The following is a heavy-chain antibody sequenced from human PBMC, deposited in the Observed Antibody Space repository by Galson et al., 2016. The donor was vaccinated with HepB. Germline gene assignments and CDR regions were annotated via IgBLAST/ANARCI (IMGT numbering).Heavy chain of an antibody. CDR2: IHYSGST. V-gene: IGHV4-39*01. Sequence: SETLSLTCTVSGASISSSSYYWGWIRQPPGKGLEWIGNIHYSGSTYYNPSLKSRVTISVDTSKNQFSLKLSSVTAADTAVYYCSRQPHDFWSGYDNNWFDPWGQGTLVTVSS. CDR3: SRQPHDFWSGYDNNWFDP. D-gene: IGHD3-3*01. J-gene: IGHJ5*02. CDR1: GASISSSSYY.